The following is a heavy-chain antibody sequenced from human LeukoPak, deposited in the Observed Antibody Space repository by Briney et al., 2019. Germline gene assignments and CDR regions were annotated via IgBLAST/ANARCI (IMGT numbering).Heavy chain of an antibody. D-gene: IGHD2-15*01. CDR1: GGSISNYY. J-gene: IGHJ4*02. Sequence: SETLSLTCTVSGGSISNYYWSWIRQPAGKGLEWIGRIYTSGSTNYNPSLKGRVTMSVDTSKNQFSLRLSSVTAADTAVYYCASTHYLRAVVGDYFDYWGQGTLVTVSS. CDR3: ASTHYLRAVVGDYFDY. V-gene: IGHV4-4*07. CDR2: IYTSGST.